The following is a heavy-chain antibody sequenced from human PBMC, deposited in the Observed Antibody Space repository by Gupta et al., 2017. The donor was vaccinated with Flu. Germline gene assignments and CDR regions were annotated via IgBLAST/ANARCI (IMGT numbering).Heavy chain of an antibody. CDR1: GFTVSSTY. CDR2: IYSGGST. V-gene: IGHV3-53*01. Sequence: EVLLVESGGGLIQPGGSLRLSCAASGFTVSSTYMSWVRQAPGKGLEWVSLIYSGGSTSYADSVKGRFTISRDNSKNTLYCQMNSLRAEDTAIYYCARGNWNYGRVFDYWGQGTLVTVSS. J-gene: IGHJ4*02. CDR3: ARGNWNYGRVFDY. D-gene: IGHD1-7*01.